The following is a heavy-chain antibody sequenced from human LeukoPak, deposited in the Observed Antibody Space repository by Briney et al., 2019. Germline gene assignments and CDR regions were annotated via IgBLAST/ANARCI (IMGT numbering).Heavy chain of an antibody. CDR2: INHRGST. J-gene: IGHJ1*01. V-gene: IGHV4-34*01. CDR3: GREETFGAVYD. D-gene: IGHD3-16*01. Sequence: SETLSLTCAVFGGSFSGHYWSWIRQPPGKGLEWIGEINHRGSTTYNPSLKSRVTISVDTSKNHFSLKLSSVTAADTAVYYCGREETFGAVYDWGQGTLVTVSS. CDR1: GGSFSGHY.